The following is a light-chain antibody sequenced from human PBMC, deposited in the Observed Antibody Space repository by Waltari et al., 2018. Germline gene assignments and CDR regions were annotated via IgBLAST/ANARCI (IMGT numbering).Light chain of an antibody. J-gene: IGKJ1*01. Sequence: DIVMTQSPLPLPVTPGKPASISCRSSQSLLHGSGNTFLDWYLQKPGQSPPLLIYLVSNRASGVPDRFSGSGSGTDFTLKISRVEAEDVGVYFCMQARQTPWTFGQGTKVEIK. CDR2: LVS. CDR1: QSLLHGSGNTF. CDR3: MQARQTPWT. V-gene: IGKV2-28*01.